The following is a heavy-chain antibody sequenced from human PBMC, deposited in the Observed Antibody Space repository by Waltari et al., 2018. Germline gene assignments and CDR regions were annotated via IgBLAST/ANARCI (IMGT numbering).Heavy chain of an antibody. J-gene: IGHJ6*03. Sequence: QVQLQESGPGLVKPSQTLSLTCTVSGGSISCGGSYASWIRHHPGKGLEWIGYIYYSGSTYDNPSLKSRVTISVDTSKNQFSLKLSSVTAADTAVYYCARGVPAAMYYYYYYMDVWGKGTTVTVSS. CDR2: IYYSGST. D-gene: IGHD2-2*01. CDR3: ARGVPAAMYYYYYYMDV. V-gene: IGHV4-31*03. CDR1: GGSISCGGSY.